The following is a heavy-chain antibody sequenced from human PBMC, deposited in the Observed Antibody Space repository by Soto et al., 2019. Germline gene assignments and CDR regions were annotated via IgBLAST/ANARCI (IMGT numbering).Heavy chain of an antibody. CDR1: GFSFSSYE. CDR2: ISSSGTTI. J-gene: IGHJ6*02. V-gene: IGHV3-48*03. D-gene: IGHD3-3*01. CDR3: ASMIFGVVNDYSYYGMDV. Sequence: GGSLRLSCAASGFSFSSYEMNYVRQAPGKGLEWVSYISSSGTTIYYAGSVKGRFTISRDNAKNSLCLQMNSLRAEDTAVYYCASMIFGVVNDYSYYGMDVWGQGTTVTVSS.